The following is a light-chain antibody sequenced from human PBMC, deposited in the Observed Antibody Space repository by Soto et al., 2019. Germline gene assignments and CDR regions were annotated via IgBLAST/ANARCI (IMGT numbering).Light chain of an antibody. J-gene: IGKJ5*01. CDR2: GAS. CDR3: QQYDNPQIP. Sequence: IVLTQSPGIFSLSPVERASLSCGASQSISSSFLACYQQKPVQAPRLLIYGASSRATGIHDRFSGNGYEKDFTLTISRMQPEDFAVYYCQQYDNPQIPFGQGSRLEIK. CDR1: QSISSSF. V-gene: IGKV3-20*01.